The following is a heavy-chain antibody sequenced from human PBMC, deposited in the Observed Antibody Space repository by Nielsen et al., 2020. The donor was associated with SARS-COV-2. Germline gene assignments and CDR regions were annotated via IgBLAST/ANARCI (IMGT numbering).Heavy chain of an antibody. J-gene: IGHJ6*02. D-gene: IGHD6-19*01. Sequence: GESLKISCAASGFTFSSYSMNWVRQAPGKGLEWVSSISSSGSYIYYADSVKGRFTISRDNAKNSLYLQMNSLRAEDTAVYYCARMGWSSGLYGMDVWGQGTTVTVSS. CDR1: GFTFSSYS. CDR3: ARMGWSSGLYGMDV. V-gene: IGHV3-21*01. CDR2: ISSSGSYI.